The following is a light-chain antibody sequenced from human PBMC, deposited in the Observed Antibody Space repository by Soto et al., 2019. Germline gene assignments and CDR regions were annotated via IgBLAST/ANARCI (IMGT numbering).Light chain of an antibody. CDR3: YQYGSTPPT. CDR1: QNVANY. V-gene: IGKV3-11*01. CDR2: ESS. Sequence: EIVLTQSPATLCLSPGERATLSCRASQNVANYLDWYQQKPGQAPRLLIYESSNRATGIAARFSGSGSGTDFTLTISRLEPEDFVVFYCYQYGSTPPTFGQGTMVDIK. J-gene: IGKJ1*01.